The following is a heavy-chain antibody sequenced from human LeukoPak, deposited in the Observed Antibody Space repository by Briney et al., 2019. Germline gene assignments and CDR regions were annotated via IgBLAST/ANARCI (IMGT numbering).Heavy chain of an antibody. CDR1: GFTFSSYS. D-gene: IGHD2-15*01. CDR2: ISSSSSYI. J-gene: IGHJ4*02. CDR3: ASDIGYCSGGSCYWTRPFDY. Sequence: PGGSLRLSCAASGFTFSSYSMNWVRQAPGKGLEWVSPISSSSSYIYYAGSVKGRFTISRDNAKNSLYLQMNSLRAEDTAVYYCASDIGYCSGGSCYWTRPFDYWGQGTLVTVSS. V-gene: IGHV3-21*01.